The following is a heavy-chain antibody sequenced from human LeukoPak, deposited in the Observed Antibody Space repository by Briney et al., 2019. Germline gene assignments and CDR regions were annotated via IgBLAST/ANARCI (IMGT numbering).Heavy chain of an antibody. D-gene: IGHD5-24*01. CDR3: ARDGSPEASINYFDT. CDR1: GFTFSSYG. J-gene: IGHJ5*02. CDR2: ISGSPVST. V-gene: IGHV3-23*01. Sequence: GGSLRLSCAASGFTFSSYGMSWVRQAPGKGLEWVSTISGSPVSTYYADSVKGRFTISRDNAKNSLYLEMNSLSADDTALYYCARDGSPEASINYFDTWGQGTPVTVSS.